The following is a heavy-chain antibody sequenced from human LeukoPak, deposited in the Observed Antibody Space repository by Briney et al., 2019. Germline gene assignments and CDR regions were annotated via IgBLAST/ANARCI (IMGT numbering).Heavy chain of an antibody. CDR3: ARWGGTFHFDY. D-gene: IGHD1-26*01. CDR2: IYPADSET. V-gene: IGHV5-51*01. CDR1: GYTFTRYW. Sequence: KDGESLKISCKGSGYTFTRYWIGWVRQIPGKGLEWMGIIYPADSETRYSPSFQGQVTISADKSISTAFLQWSSLKASDTAMYYCARWGGTFHFDYWGQGTLVTVSS. J-gene: IGHJ4*02.